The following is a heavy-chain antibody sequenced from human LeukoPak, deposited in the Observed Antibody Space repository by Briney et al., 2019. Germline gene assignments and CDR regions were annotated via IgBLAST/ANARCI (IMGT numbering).Heavy chain of an antibody. Sequence: GESLKISCKGSGYSFTSYWLGWVRQMPVKGMEWMGIIYPGDSDTRYSPSFQGQVTISADKSISTAYLQWSSLKASDTAMYYCARYQDADYGDYFDYWGQGTLVTVSS. V-gene: IGHV5-51*01. CDR2: IYPGDSDT. CDR1: GYSFTSYW. CDR3: ARYQDADYGDYFDY. J-gene: IGHJ4*02. D-gene: IGHD4-17*01.